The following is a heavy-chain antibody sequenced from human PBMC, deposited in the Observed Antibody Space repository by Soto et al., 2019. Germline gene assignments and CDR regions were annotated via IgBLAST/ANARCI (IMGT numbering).Heavy chain of an antibody. V-gene: IGHV2-5*02. Sequence: SGPTLVNPTQTLTLTCTFSGFSLSTRDVGVGWIRQPPGKALEWLALIYWDDDKRYNPSLTSRLTITKDTSKNQVVLTMTNMDPVDTGTYYCAHRKVPSNMGRVFDYWGQGTRVTVSS. D-gene: IGHD2-2*01. CDR1: GFSLSTRDVG. CDR3: AHRKVPSNMGRVFDY. J-gene: IGHJ4*02. CDR2: IYWDDDK.